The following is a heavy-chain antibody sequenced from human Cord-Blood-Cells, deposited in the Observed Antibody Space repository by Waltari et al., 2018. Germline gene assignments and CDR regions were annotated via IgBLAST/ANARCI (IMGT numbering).Heavy chain of an antibody. CDR1: GYTFTGYY. CDR3: ARESRDLGDAFDI. Sequence: QVQLVQSGAEVKKPGASVKVSCKASGYTFTGYYMHWVRQAPGQGLEWMGWINPNSGVTTYAQKFQGRVTMTRDTSISTAYMELSRLRSDDTAVYYCARESRDLGDAFDIWGQGTMVTVSS. V-gene: IGHV1-2*02. J-gene: IGHJ3*02. CDR2: INPNSGVT.